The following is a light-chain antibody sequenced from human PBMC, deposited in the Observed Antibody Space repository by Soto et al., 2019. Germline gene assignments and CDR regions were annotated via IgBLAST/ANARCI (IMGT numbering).Light chain of an antibody. V-gene: IGKV1-33*01. CDR3: QQYENLPT. Sequence: DIQMTQTPSSLSASVGDRVTISCQASQNINNYLNWYQQKPGRAPKLLIYDASNLEAGVPSRFRGSGSGTDFTFTISRLQPEDIATYYCQQYENLPTFGQGTRLEIK. CDR2: DAS. CDR1: QNINNY. J-gene: IGKJ5*01.